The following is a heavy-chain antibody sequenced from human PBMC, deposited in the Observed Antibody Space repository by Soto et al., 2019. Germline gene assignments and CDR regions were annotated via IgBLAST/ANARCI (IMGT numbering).Heavy chain of an antibody. J-gene: IGHJ4*02. CDR2: ITGGGST. CDR1: GFTFSSYA. Sequence: GGSLRLSCAASGFTFSSYAMNWVRQAPGKGLEWVSSITGGGSTYYADSVKGRFTISRDNSKNTLYLQMNSLRAEDTAVYYCAKDLAVRGVTSFDYWGQGTLVTVSS. D-gene: IGHD3-10*01. CDR3: AKDLAVRGVTSFDY. V-gene: IGHV3-23*01.